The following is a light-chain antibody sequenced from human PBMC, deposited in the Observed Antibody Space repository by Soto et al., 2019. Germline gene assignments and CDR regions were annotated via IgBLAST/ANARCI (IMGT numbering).Light chain of an antibody. CDR2: DAS. J-gene: IGKJ1*01. CDR3: QQYGSSGT. Sequence: ETVMTQSPATLSVSPGERAALSCRASQTVSSNLAWYQQKPGQIPRLLIYDASTRATGVPDRFSGSGSGTDFTLTISRLEPEDFAVYYCQQYGSSGTFGQGTKVDIK. CDR1: QTVSSN. V-gene: IGKV3-20*01.